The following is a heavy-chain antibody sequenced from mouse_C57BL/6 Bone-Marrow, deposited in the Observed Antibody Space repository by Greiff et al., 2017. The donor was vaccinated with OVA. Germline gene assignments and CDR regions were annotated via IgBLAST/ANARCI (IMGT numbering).Heavy chain of an antibody. CDR2: INPNNGGT. V-gene: IGHV1-18*01. J-gene: IGHJ1*03. CDR1: GYTFTDYN. CDR3: ARDYGSRGYFDV. Sequence: EVQLVESGPELVKPGASVKIPCKASGYTFTDYNMDWVKQSHGKSLEWIGDINPNNGGTIYNQKFKGKATLTVDKSSSTAYMELRSLTSEDTAVYYCARDYGSRGYFDVWGTGTTVTVSS. D-gene: IGHD1-1*01.